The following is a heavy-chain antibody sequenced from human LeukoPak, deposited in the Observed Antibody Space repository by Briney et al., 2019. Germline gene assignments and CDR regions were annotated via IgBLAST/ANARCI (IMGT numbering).Heavy chain of an antibody. CDR3: AREGVAKHDAFDI. CDR1: GGSFSGYY. Sequence: SETLSLTCAVYGGSFSGYYWSWIRQPPGKGLEWIGEINHSGSTNYNPSPKSRVTISVDTSKNQFSLKLSSVTAADTAVYYCAREGVAKHDAFDIWGQGTMVTVSS. V-gene: IGHV4-34*01. CDR2: INHSGST. J-gene: IGHJ3*02. D-gene: IGHD6-13*01.